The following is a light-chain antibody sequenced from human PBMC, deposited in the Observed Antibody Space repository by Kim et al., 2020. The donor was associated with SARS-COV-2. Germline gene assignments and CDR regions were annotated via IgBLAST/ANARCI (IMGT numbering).Light chain of an antibody. V-gene: IGLV2-14*03. CDR1: SSDVGGYNY. CDR3: SSYTSSSTPYV. J-gene: IGLJ1*01. Sequence: PGQSITISCTGTSSDVGGYNYVSWYQQHPGKAPKLMIYDVNNRPSGVSNRFSGSKSGNTASLTISGLQAEDEADYYCSSYTSSSTPYVFGTGTKVTVL. CDR2: DVN.